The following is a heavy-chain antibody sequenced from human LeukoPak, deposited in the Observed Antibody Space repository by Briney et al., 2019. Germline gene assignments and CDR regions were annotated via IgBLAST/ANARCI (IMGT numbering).Heavy chain of an antibody. CDR2: IYHSGST. J-gene: IGHJ4*02. D-gene: IGHD6-13*01. Sequence: SETLSLTCTVSAGSIGSKSHYWGWIRQPPGKGLEWIGNIYHSGSTYYNPSLMSRVTMSVDTSTNQSSLKLTSVTAADTAVYYCARLSSWEEDDYFDNWGQGRLVIVSS. CDR3: ARLSSWEEDDYFDN. V-gene: IGHV4-39*01. CDR1: AGSIGSKSHY.